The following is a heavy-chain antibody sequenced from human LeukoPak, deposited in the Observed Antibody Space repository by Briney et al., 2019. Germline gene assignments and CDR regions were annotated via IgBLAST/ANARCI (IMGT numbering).Heavy chain of an antibody. Sequence: PGGSLRLSCAASGFTFSSYWMSWVRQAPGKGLEWVANIKQDGSEKYYVDSVKGRFTISRNNAKNSLYLQMNSLRAEDTAVYYCARGIYSSSWYSNYYYYYMDVWGKGTTLTVSS. D-gene: IGHD6-13*01. V-gene: IGHV3-7*01. CDR3: ARGIYSSSWYSNYYYYYMDV. J-gene: IGHJ6*03. CDR1: GFTFSSYW. CDR2: IKQDGSEK.